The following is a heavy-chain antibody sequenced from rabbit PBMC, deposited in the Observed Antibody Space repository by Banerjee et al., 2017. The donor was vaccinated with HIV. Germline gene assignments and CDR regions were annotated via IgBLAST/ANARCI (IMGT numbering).Heavy chain of an antibody. CDR1: GLDFGASYW. V-gene: IGHV1S45*01. D-gene: IGHD1-1*01. Sequence: QQQLEESGGGLVRPGGSLTLTCKASGLDFGASYWICWVRQAPGKGLEWIGCIYTGSGATYYASWVNGRFTISRRTSLTAADTATYFCAREYRLWGQGTLVTVS. J-gene: IGHJ3*01. CDR2: IYTGSGAT. CDR3: AREYRL.